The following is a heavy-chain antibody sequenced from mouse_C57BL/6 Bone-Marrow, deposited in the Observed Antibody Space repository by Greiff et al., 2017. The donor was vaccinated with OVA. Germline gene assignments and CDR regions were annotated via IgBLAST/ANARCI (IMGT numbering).Heavy chain of an antibody. Sequence: EVHLVESEGGLVQPGSSMKLSCTASGFTFSDYYMAWVRQVPEKGLEWVANINYDGSSTYYLDSLKSRFIISRDNAKNILYLQMSSLKSEDTATYYCARGPLLGAMDYWGQGTSVTVSS. V-gene: IGHV5-16*01. D-gene: IGHD4-1*01. CDR3: ARGPLLGAMDY. CDR2: INYDGSST. CDR1: GFTFSDYY. J-gene: IGHJ4*01.